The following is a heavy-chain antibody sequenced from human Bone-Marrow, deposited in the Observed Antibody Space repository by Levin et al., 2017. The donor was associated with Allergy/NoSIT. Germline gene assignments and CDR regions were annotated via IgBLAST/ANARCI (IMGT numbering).Heavy chain of an antibody. D-gene: IGHD3-16*01. CDR3: AKWVRGSDGGWFFDF. CDR2: LSGRGETT. J-gene: IGHJ2*01. V-gene: IGHV3-23*01. Sequence: SCAASGFTFSSYAMTWVRQAPGKGLEWISGLSGRGETTYYADSVKGRFTIPRDNDKNTLFLQMNSLRTEDTALFYCAKWVRGSDGGWFFDFWGRGTLVTVSS. CDR1: GFTFSSYA.